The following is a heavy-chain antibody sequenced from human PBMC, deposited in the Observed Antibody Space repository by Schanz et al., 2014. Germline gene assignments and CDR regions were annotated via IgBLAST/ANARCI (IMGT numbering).Heavy chain of an antibody. Sequence: QVQLVQSGAEVEQPGASVKVSCKASGYTFTTYYIHWVRQAPGQGLEWMGKINPSSGTTRIAQNFQGGLTVTRDTSTSTVNMELSSLRSEDTAVYYCARDGEAAAGCDYWGQGTLVTVSS. CDR2: INPSSGTT. J-gene: IGHJ4*02. D-gene: IGHD6-13*01. CDR1: GYTFTTYY. V-gene: IGHV1-46*03. CDR3: ARDGEAAAGCDY.